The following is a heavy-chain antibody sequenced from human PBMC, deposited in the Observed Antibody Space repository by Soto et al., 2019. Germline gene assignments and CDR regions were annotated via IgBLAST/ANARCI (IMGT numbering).Heavy chain of an antibody. Sequence: EVQLFEAGGGLVQPWGSLRLSCAASGFTFSSYSMSWVRQAPGQGLEWVSAISGSGGSTYYADSVKGRFTSSRDNSKNTLYLQMNSLRAEDTAVYYCAKGGRKDCMDVWGQGTTVTVSS. CDR3: AKGGRKDCMDV. V-gene: IGHV3-23*01. CDR2: ISGSGGST. CDR1: GFTFSSYS. J-gene: IGHJ6*02.